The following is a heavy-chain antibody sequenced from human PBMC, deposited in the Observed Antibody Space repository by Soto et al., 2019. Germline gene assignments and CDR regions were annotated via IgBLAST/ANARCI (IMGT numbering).Heavy chain of an antibody. Sequence: VHLVESGGRVVPPGGSLRISCAASGFNFNRFTMHWVRQTPERGLEWVSYIRGDGTDIRYADSVRGRFSISRDNTKNSLYLQMYSLTSEDTALYYCAKERDCGGVCFYFDFWGQGALVTVSS. J-gene: IGHJ4*02. CDR2: IRGDGTDI. V-gene: IGHV3-43*01. CDR3: AKERDCGGVCFYFDF. D-gene: IGHD2-21*01. CDR1: GFNFNRFT.